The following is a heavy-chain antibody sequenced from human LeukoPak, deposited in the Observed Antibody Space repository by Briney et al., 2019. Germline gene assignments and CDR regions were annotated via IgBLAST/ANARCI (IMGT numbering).Heavy chain of an antibody. CDR2: IYTSGST. V-gene: IGHV4-4*07. Sequence: SETLSLTCTVSGGSISSYYWSWIRQPAGKGLEWIGRIYTSGSTSYNPSLKSRVTMSLDTSKNQFSLKMCSVTAADTAVYYCASGPDFWSGYSYYYYMDVWGKGTTVTVSS. CDR1: GGSISSYY. J-gene: IGHJ6*03. D-gene: IGHD3-3*01. CDR3: ASGPDFWSGYSYYYYMDV.